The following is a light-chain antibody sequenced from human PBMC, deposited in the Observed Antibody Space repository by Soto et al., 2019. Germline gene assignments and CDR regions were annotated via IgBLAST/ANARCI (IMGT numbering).Light chain of an antibody. CDR3: QYDSS. V-gene: IGKV1-13*02. CDR1: QSISSY. CDR2: DAA. J-gene: IGKJ2*01. Sequence: AIQLTQAPSSLSASVGDRVTITCRASQSISSYLNWYQQKPGKAPRLLIYDAASLKTGVPSRFSGSGSGTNFTLTISSLQPDDFATYYCQYDSSFGQGTKV.